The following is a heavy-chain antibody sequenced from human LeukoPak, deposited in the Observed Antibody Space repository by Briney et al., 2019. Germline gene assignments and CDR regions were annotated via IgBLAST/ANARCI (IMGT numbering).Heavy chain of an antibody. CDR2: ITGRSGKK. D-gene: IGHD6-19*01. CDR3: AKGGWLDD. J-gene: IGHJ4*02. Sequence: GGSLRLSCAASGFNFNKYDMTWARQAPGKGLKWVSTITGRSGKKYYTDPVKDRFVTSRDNSKDTLYLQMNSLRAEDTALYYCAKGGWLDDLGQGALVTVSS. V-gene: IGHV3-23*01. CDR1: GFNFNKYD.